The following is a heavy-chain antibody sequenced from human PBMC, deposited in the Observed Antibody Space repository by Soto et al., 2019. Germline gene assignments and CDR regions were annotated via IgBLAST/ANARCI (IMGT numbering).Heavy chain of an antibody. J-gene: IGHJ4*02. Sequence: QVQLVQSGAELKKPGSSAKVSCKASGGTFSSYAISWVRQAPGQGLVWMGGIIPIFGTANYAQKFQGRVTITADESTSTAYMELSSLRSEDTAVYYCATAPRVEWELGPGYWGQGTLVTVSS. D-gene: IGHD1-26*01. CDR3: ATAPRVEWELGPGY. CDR2: IIPIFGTA. V-gene: IGHV1-69*01. CDR1: GGTFSSYA.